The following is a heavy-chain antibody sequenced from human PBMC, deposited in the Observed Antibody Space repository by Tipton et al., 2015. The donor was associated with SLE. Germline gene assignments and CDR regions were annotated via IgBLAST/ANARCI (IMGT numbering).Heavy chain of an antibody. CDR3: TRSGRWLQSFDY. CDR2: IRSKANSYAT. J-gene: IGHJ4*02. CDR1: GFTFSGSA. V-gene: IGHV3-73*01. D-gene: IGHD5-24*01. Sequence: SLRLSCAASGFTFSGSAMHWVRQASGKGLEWVGRIRSKANSYATAYAASVKGRFTISRDDSKNTAYLQMTSLKTEDTAVYYCTRSGRWLQSFDYWGQGTLVTVSS.